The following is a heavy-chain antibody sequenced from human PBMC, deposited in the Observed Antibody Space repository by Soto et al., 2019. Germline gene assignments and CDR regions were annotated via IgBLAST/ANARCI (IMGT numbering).Heavy chain of an antibody. CDR3: TCRAMIVVVTIDY. D-gene: IGHD3-22*01. V-gene: IGHV1-18*01. CDR1: GYTFTSYG. CDR2: ISAYNGNT. Sequence: ASVKVSCKASGYTFTSYGIIWVRQAPGQGLEWMGWISAYNGNTNYAQKLQGRVTMTTDTSTSTAYMELRSLRSDDTAVYYCTCRAMIVVVTIDYWGQGTLVTVSS. J-gene: IGHJ4*02.